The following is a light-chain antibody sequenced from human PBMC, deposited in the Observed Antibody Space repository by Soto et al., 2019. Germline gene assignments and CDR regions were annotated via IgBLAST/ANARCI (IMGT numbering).Light chain of an antibody. J-gene: IGKJ4*01. CDR2: AAS. CDR1: QSISSY. V-gene: IGKV1-39*01. Sequence: DIQMTQSPSSLSASVGDRVTITCRASQSISSYLNWYQQKPGKAPKLLIYAASSLQSGVPSRFSGSGSGTDFTLTISSLQPEDFATDYYQHSYSTPLTFGGATKVDIK. CDR3: QHSYSTPLT.